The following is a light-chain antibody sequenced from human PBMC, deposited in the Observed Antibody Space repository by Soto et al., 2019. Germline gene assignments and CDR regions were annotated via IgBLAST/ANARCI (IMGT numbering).Light chain of an antibody. CDR3: QQYGSSPS. V-gene: IGKV3-20*01. CDR1: QTVTSNY. Sequence: EIVLTESPGTLSSSPGGRATLSCRASQTVTSNYLAWYQQKRGQAPRLLIWGASIRAADLPDRFSGGGSGTDFTLTISRLDPEDFAVYYCQQYGSSPSFGQGTKVDI. J-gene: IGKJ1*01. CDR2: GAS.